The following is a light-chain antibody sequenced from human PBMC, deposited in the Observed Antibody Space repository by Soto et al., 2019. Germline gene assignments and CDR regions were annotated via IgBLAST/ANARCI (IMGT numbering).Light chain of an antibody. V-gene: IGLV2-14*01. CDR2: DVS. J-gene: IGLJ2*01. CDR3: SSYTGSSTLVI. CDR1: SSDVGGYNS. Sequence: QSALTQPASVSGSPGQSITISGTGTSSDVGGYNSVSWYQQHPGKAPKLMIYDVSNRPSGVSNRFSGSKSGNTASLTISGLQAEDEADYYCSSYTGSSTLVIFGGGTKLTVL.